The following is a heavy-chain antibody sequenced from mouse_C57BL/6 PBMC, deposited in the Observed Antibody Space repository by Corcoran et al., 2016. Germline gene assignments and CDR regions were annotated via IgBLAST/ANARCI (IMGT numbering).Heavy chain of an antibody. CDR1: GYTFTSYG. J-gene: IGHJ1*03. CDR2: IYPRSGNT. Sequence: QVQLQQSGAELARPGASVKLSCKASGYTFTSYGISWVKQRTGQGLEWIGEIYPRSGNTYYNEKFKGKATLTADKSSSTAYMELRSLTSEDSAVYFCARSYYGSRKYFDVWGTGTTVTVSS. V-gene: IGHV1-81*01. D-gene: IGHD1-1*01. CDR3: ARSYYGSRKYFDV.